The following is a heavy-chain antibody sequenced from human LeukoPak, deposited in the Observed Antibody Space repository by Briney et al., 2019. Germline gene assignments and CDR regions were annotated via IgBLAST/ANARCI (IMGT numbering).Heavy chain of an antibody. CDR3: AREGLTTPPLLEYYYGMDV. J-gene: IGHJ6*02. CDR1: GYTFTDYY. D-gene: IGHD4-11*01. V-gene: IGHV1-2*06. Sequence: ASVKVSCKASGYTFTDYYIHWVRQAPGQGLEWMGRINPNSGVTNFAQKFQGRVTITADESTSTAYMELSSLRSEDTAVYYCAREGLTTPPLLEYYYGMDVWGQGTTVTVSS. CDR2: INPNSGVT.